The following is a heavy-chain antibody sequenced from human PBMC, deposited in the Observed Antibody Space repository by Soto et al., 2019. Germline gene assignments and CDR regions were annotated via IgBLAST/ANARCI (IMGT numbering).Heavy chain of an antibody. D-gene: IGHD3-3*01. CDR2: INHSGST. Sequence: SETLSLTCAVYGGSFSGYYWSWIRQPPGKGLEWIGEINHSGSTNYNPSLKSRVTISVDTSKNQFSLKLSSVTAADTAVYYCARGIRFLEWLQGYYFDDWGQGTRVTVAS. V-gene: IGHV4-34*01. CDR3: ARGIRFLEWLQGYYFDD. J-gene: IGHJ4*02. CDR1: GGSFSGYY.